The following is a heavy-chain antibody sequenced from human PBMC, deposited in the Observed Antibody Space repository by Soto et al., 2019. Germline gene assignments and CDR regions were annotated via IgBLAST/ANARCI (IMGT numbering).Heavy chain of an antibody. J-gene: IGHJ6*02. D-gene: IGHD3-10*01. Sequence: QVQLVQSGAEVKKPGASVKVSCKASGYTFTGYYMHWVRQAPGQGLEWMGWINPNSGGTNYAQKLQGWVTMPRNTSISTAYMELSRLRSDGTAVYYWARGRWGGDPLDGMDVWGQGTTVTVSS. CDR3: ARGRWGGDPLDGMDV. CDR2: INPNSGGT. V-gene: IGHV1-2*04. CDR1: GYTFTGYY.